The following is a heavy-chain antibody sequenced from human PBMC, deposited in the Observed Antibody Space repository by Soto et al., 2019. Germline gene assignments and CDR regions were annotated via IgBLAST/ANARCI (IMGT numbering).Heavy chain of an antibody. V-gene: IGHV4-59*01. CDR2: IYYSGST. CDR1: GGSISSYY. CDR3: ARSFTVTTLPLFGFDY. Sequence: PSETLSLTCTVSGGSISSYYWSWIRQPPGKGLEWIGYIYYSGSTNYNPSLKSRVTISVDTSKNQFSLKLSSVTAADTAVYYCARSFTVTTLPLFGFDYWGQGTLVTVSS. D-gene: IGHD4-17*01. J-gene: IGHJ4*02.